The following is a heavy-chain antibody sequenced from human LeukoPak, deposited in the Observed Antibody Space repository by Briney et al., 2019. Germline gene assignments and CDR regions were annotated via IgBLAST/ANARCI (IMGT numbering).Heavy chain of an antibody. V-gene: IGHV1-18*01. D-gene: IGHD6-13*01. J-gene: IGHJ4*02. CDR3: ARDRLLGQQLVPSFDY. CDR1: GYTFTSYG. Sequence: ASVKVACNASGYTFTSYGISWVRQAPGQGPEWMGWISNYNGNTKFAQKVQGRVTLTTDKSTNTAYMELRSLRSVDTAVYYCARDRLLGQQLVPSFDYWGQGTLVTVSS. CDR2: ISNYNGNT.